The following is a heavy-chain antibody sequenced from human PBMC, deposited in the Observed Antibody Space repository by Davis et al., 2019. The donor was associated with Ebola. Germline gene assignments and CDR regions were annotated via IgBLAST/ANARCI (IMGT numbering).Heavy chain of an antibody. V-gene: IGHV3-74*01. CDR3: ARGSRNMDV. CDR1: GFTFINYW. Sequence: PGGSLRLSCAASGFTFINYWIHWVRHVPGKGLAWVSTINGDGTATFYADSVKGRFTISRDNAKNTVSLQMNSLRAEDTAIYYCARGSRNMDVWGQGTTVTVSS. J-gene: IGHJ6*02. CDR2: INGDGTAT.